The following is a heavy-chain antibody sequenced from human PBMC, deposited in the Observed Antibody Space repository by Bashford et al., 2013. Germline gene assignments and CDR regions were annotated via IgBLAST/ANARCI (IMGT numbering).Heavy chain of an antibody. Sequence: VRQAPGKGLEWVGRIRSKANNYGTSYAASVKGRFIISRDDSKNMLYLQMNGLRAEDTAVYYCAKTDWFDPWGQGTLVTVSS. CDR3: AKTDWFDP. J-gene: IGHJ5*02. D-gene: IGHD2-21*02. V-gene: IGHV3-73*01. CDR2: IRSKANNYGT.